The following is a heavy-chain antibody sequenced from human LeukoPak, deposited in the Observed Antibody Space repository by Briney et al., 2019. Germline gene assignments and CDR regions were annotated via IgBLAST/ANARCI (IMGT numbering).Heavy chain of an antibody. CDR2: INPSGGST. V-gene: IGHV1-46*01. D-gene: IGHD5-18*01. Sequence: ASVKVSFKASGYTLTSYYMHWVRQAPGQGLEWMGIINPSGGSTSYAQKFQGRVTMTRDTSTSTVYMELSSLRSEDTAVYYCARDRWGYSYGYILDYWGQGTLVTVSS. CDR1: GYTLTSYY. CDR3: ARDRWGYSYGYILDY. J-gene: IGHJ4*02.